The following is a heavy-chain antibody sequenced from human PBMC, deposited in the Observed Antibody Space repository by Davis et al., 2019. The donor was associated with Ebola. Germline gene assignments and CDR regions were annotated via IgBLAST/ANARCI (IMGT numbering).Heavy chain of an antibody. CDR1: GGSISSSSYY. D-gene: IGHD5-12*01. CDR3: ARGGYDPWEGMDV. V-gene: IGHV4-39*07. Sequence: MPSETLSLTCTVSGGSISSSSYYWGWIRQPPGKGLEWIGGIYYSGTTNYNPSLKSRVTISADTSKNQFSLKLSSVTAADTAVYYCARGGYDPWEGMDVWGQGTTVTVSS. J-gene: IGHJ6*02. CDR2: IYYSGTT.